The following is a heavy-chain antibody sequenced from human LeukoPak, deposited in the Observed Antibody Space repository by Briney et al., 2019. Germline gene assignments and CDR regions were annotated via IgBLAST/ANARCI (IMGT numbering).Heavy chain of an antibody. V-gene: IGHV4-59*11. CDR3: ARESVAARRFDY. CDR1: GGSISSHY. D-gene: IGHD6-6*01. CDR2: IYYSGST. J-gene: IGHJ4*02. Sequence: SETLSPTCTVSGGSISSHYWSWIRQPPGKGLEWIGYIYYSGSTNYNPSLKSRVTISVDTSKNQFSLKLSSVTAADTAVYYCARESVAARRFDYWGQGTLVTVSS.